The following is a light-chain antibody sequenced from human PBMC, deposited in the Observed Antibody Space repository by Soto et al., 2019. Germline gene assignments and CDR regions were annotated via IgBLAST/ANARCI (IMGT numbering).Light chain of an antibody. CDR1: QSVISTY. J-gene: IGKJ4*01. Sequence: EIVLTQSPGTLSLSPGERATLSCRASQSVISTYLAWYQQKPGQAPRLLIYGASSRATGIPDRFSGSGSGTDFTLTISRLEPEDFAVYYCQQRSNWFLTFGGGTKVEIK. CDR2: GAS. V-gene: IGKV3D-20*02. CDR3: QQRSNWFLT.